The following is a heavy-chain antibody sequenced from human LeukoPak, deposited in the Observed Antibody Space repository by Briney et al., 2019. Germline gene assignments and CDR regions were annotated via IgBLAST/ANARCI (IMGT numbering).Heavy chain of an antibody. CDR1: GDSISSYY. CDR3: ARETAELGRSFDY. V-gene: IGHV4-4*07. J-gene: IGHJ4*02. CDR2: IHTSGST. D-gene: IGHD6-6*01. Sequence: SQTLSLTCTVSGDSISSYYWSWIRQPAGKGLEWIGRIHTSGSTNHNPSLTSRVTMPVDTSKNQFSLKLTSVTAADTAVYYCARETAELGRSFDYWGRGAQVTVSS.